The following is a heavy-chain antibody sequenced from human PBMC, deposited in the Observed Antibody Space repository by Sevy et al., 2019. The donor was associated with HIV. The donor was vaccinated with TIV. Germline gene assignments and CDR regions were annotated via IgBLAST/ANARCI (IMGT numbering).Heavy chain of an antibody. J-gene: IGHJ4*02. CDR3: VRGADYYDRGGANCDS. CDR2: IWYDGSSE. V-gene: IGHV3-33*01. CDR1: GFSFSKYG. D-gene: IGHD3-22*01. Sequence: GGSLRLSCAASGFSFSKYGMHWVRQAPGKGLEWVALIWYDGSSEYYADSVKGRFTISRDNSNNTLYLQVNSLRAEDTAVYYCVRGADYYDRGGANCDSWGQGTLVIVSS.